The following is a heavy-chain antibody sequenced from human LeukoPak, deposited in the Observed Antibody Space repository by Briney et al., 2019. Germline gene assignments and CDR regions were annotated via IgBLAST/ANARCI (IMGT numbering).Heavy chain of an antibody. V-gene: IGHV1-46*01. CDR1: GYTFTSYY. J-gene: IGHJ5*02. D-gene: IGHD3-10*01. CDR2: INPSGGST. Sequence: ASVKVSCKASGYTFTSYYMHWVRQAPGQGLEWMGIINPSGGSTSYAQKFQGRVTMTRDMSTSTVYMELSSLRSEDTAVYYCAREVLGNWFDPWGQGTLVTVSS. CDR3: AREVLGNWFDP.